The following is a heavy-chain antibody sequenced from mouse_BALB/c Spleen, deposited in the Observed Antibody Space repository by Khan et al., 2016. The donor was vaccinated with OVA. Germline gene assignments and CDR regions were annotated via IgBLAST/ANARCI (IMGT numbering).Heavy chain of an antibody. CDR1: GYTFTNYG. D-gene: IGHD2-10*01. Sequence: LVESGPELKKPEETVKISCKASGYTFTNYGMNWVKQSPGKALKWMGWINTYTGEPTYADDFKGRFAFSLETSASTAYLQINNLKNEDTATYFCARPPYFSYTLDYWGQGSSVTVSS. J-gene: IGHJ4*01. CDR2: INTYTGEP. V-gene: IGHV9-3-1*01. CDR3: ARPPYFSYTLDY.